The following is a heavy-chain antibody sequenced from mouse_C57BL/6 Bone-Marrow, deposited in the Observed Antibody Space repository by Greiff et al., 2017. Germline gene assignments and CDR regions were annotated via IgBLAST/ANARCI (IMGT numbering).Heavy chain of an antibody. CDR1: GYAFSSSW. J-gene: IGHJ2*01. Sequence: QVQLQQSGPELVKPGASVKFSCKASGYAFSSSWINWVKQRPGKGLEWIGRIYPGDGDTNSNGKFKGKATLTADKSSSTAYMKLIILTSEDSSVYISADWYWDRHTLDYWGQGTTLTVSS. CDR2: IYPGDGDT. D-gene: IGHD4-1*01. CDR3: ADWYWDRHTLDY. V-gene: IGHV1-82*01.